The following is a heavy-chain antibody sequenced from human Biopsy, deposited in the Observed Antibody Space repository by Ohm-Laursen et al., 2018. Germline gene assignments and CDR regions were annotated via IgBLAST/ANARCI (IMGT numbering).Heavy chain of an antibody. J-gene: IGHJ4*02. V-gene: IGHV4-34*01. CDR1: GDSFTNYY. CDR2: ISLSGST. Sequence: TLLLTCAVYGDSFTNYYWIWIRQPPGKGLEWIGEISLSGSTNYNPSLESRVTISVDTSKNHFSLNLTSVTAADTAMYYCARGVGDASPYNWGQGTQVTVSS. CDR3: ARGVGDASPYN. D-gene: IGHD2-15*01.